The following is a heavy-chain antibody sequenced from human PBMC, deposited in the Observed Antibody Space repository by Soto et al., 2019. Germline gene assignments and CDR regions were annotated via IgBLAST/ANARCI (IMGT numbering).Heavy chain of an antibody. V-gene: IGHV1-18*01. CDR3: ARVLGGCSSTSCNYYYGMDV. D-gene: IGHD2-2*01. CDR1: GYTFTSYG. CDR2: ISAYNGNT. Sequence: GASVKVSCKASGYTFTSYGISRVRQAPGQGLEWMGWISAYNGNTNYAQKLQGRVTMTTDTSTSTAYMELRSLRSDDTAVYYCARVLGGCSSTSCNYYYGMDVWGQGTTVTVSS. J-gene: IGHJ6*02.